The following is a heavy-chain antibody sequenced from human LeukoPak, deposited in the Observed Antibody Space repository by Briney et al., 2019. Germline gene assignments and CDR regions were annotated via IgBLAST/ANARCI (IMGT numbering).Heavy chain of an antibody. Sequence: GESLKISCKGSGYSFTSYWIGWVRQMPGKGLGWTGIIYPGDSDTKYSPSFQGQVTISADKSISTAYLQWSSLKASDTAMYYCARQPTVTTNSDYWGQGTLVTVSS. D-gene: IGHD4-17*01. CDR1: GYSFTSYW. CDR2: IYPGDSDT. V-gene: IGHV5-51*01. CDR3: ARQPTVTTNSDY. J-gene: IGHJ4*02.